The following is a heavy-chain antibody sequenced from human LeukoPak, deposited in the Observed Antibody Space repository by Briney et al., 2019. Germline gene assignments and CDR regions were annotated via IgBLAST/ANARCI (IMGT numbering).Heavy chain of an antibody. J-gene: IGHJ4*02. CDR2: IYYSGST. V-gene: IGHV4-39*07. CDR1: GGSFSSSSYY. D-gene: IGHD6-13*01. CDR3: TRVTKGYSSSWYYFDY. Sequence: PSETLSLTCTVSGGSFSSSSYYWGWVRQPPGKGLEWIGSIYYSGSTYYNPSLKSRVTISVDTSKNQFSLKLSSVTAADTAVYYCTRVTKGYSSSWYYFDYWGQGTLVTVSS.